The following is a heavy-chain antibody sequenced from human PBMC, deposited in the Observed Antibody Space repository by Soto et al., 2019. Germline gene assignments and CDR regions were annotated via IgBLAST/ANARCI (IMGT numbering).Heavy chain of an antibody. CDR3: AKTTAAGSGYDYGVYYYYMDV. Sequence: GGSLRLSCAASGFTFDDYAMHWVRQAPGKGLEWVSGISWNSGSIGYADSVKGRFTISRDNAKNSLYLQMNSLRAEDTALYYCAKTTAAGSGYDYGVYYYYMDVWGKGTTVTVSS. V-gene: IGHV3-9*01. D-gene: IGHD5-12*01. CDR1: GFTFDDYA. J-gene: IGHJ6*03. CDR2: ISWNSGSI.